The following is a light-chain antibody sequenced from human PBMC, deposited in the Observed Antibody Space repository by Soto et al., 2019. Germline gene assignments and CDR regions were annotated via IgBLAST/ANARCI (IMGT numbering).Light chain of an antibody. CDR1: QSVSNNY. CDR2: GAS. Sequence: EIVLTQSPCTLPLSPGERATLSCRASQSVSNNYLAWYQQKPGHAPRLLIYGASNRATGIPDRFSGSGSGTDFTLTISRPEPEDFAVYYCQQYGSSGTFGQGTKVDIK. CDR3: QQYGSSGT. J-gene: IGKJ1*01. V-gene: IGKV3-20*01.